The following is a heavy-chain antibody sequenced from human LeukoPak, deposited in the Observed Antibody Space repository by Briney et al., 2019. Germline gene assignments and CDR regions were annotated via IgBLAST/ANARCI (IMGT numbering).Heavy chain of an antibody. J-gene: IGHJ5*02. CDR3: ARETSPPTFGVVRGVFDP. D-gene: IGHD3-3*01. V-gene: IGHV1-2*02. CDR2: INPNSGGT. CDR1: GYTFTGYY. Sequence: ASVKVSCKASGYTFTGYYMHWVRQAPGQGLEWMGWINPNSGGTNYAQKFQGRVTMTRDTSISTAYMELSRLRSDDTAVYYCARETSPPTFGVVRGVFDPWGQGTLVTVSS.